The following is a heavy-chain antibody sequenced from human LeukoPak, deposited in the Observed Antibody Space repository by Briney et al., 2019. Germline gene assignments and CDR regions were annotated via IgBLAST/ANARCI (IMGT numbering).Heavy chain of an antibody. D-gene: IGHD6-13*01. CDR3: AKGPYSSNWWFDY. CDR1: GFTFSSYG. Sequence: GGSLRLSCAASGFTFSSYGLHYVRQAPGKGLEWVAFIQFDGSNKYYADSVKGRFTISRDNSNNTLYLQMNSLRGEDTAVYYCAKGPYSSNWWFDYWGQGTLVTVSS. J-gene: IGHJ4*02. V-gene: IGHV3-30*02. CDR2: IQFDGSNK.